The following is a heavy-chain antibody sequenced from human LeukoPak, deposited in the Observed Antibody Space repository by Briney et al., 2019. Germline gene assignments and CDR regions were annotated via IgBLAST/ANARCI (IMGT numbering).Heavy chain of an antibody. Sequence: SSETLSLTCTVSGGSISSYYRSWIRQPPGKGLEWIGYIYYSGSTNYNPSLKSRVTISVDTSKNQFSLKLSSVTAADTAVYYCARDRVNYYDSSGHSNWFDPWGQGTLVTVSS. J-gene: IGHJ5*02. V-gene: IGHV4-59*01. CDR2: IYYSGST. D-gene: IGHD3-22*01. CDR1: GGSISSYY. CDR3: ARDRVNYYDSSGHSNWFDP.